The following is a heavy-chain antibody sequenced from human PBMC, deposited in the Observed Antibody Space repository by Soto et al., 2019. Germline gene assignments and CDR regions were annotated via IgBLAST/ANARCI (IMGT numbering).Heavy chain of an antibody. CDR3: TRDYVCCSVSGCHGIPMDV. D-gene: IGHD3-3*01. V-gene: IGHV3-66*01. CDR1: GFTVSSKY. J-gene: IGHJ6*04. Sequence: EGQLVESGGGVVQPGGSLRLSCAASGFTVSSKYMSWVRKAPGKGLEWVSLIQSGGYTYYSDSVKGRCTISRESSENTLFLQMNSLRVDETAMYYRTRDYVCCSVSGCHGIPMDVWGKGTTVTVSA. CDR2: IQSGGYT.